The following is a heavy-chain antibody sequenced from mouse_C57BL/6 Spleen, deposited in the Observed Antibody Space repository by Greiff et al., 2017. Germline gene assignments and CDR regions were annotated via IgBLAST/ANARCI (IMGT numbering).Heavy chain of an antibody. V-gene: IGHV1-62-2*01. CDR3: ARHGDCERYFDY. Sequence: QVQLKESGAELVKPGASVKLSCKASGYTFTEYTIHWVKQRSGQGLEWIGWFYPESGSRKYNEKFKDKATLTADKSSSTVYMELRRWTSEDSAVYFCARHGDCERYFDYWGQGTTLTVSS. CDR1: GYTFTEYT. J-gene: IGHJ2*01. CDR2: FYPESGSR.